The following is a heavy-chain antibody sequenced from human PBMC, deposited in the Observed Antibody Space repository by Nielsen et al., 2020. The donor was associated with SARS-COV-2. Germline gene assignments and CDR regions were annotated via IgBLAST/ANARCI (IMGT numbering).Heavy chain of an antibody. CDR3: ASGYSYGRYYYYGMDV. J-gene: IGHJ6*02. Sequence: ASVKVSCKASGYTFTSYYMHWVRQAPGQGLEWMGIINPSGGSTSYAQKFQGRVTMTRDTSTSTVYMELSSLRSEDTAVYYCASGYSYGRYYYYGMDVWGQGTTVTVSS. CDR1: GYTFTSYY. CDR2: INPSGGST. D-gene: IGHD5-18*01. V-gene: IGHV1-46*01.